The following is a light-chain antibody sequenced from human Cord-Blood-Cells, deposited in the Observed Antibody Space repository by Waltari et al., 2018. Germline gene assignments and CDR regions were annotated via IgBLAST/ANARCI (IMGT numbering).Light chain of an antibody. Sequence: DIVMTKSPDSLAVSLGERATINCKSSQSVLYSSNNKNYLAWYQQKPGQPPKLLIYWASTRESGVPDRFSGSGSGTDFTLTISSLQAEDVAVYYCQQYYSTALTFGGGTKVEIK. CDR3: QQYYSTALT. CDR2: WAS. J-gene: IGKJ4*01. V-gene: IGKV4-1*01. CDR1: QSVLYSSNNKNY.